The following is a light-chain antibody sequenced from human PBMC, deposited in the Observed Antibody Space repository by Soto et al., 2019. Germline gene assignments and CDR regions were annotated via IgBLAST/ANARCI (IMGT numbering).Light chain of an antibody. J-gene: IGKJ3*01. CDR2: GTS. CDR1: RSVASN. CDR3: QQYNNWPPPFT. Sequence: EIDLTQSPATLSVSPGERVTLSCRASRSVASNLAWYQQKPGQAPRLLIYGTSTRATGIPARFSGSGSGTEFTLTISSLQSEDFAVYFCQQYNNWPPPFTFGPGTKVEFK. V-gene: IGKV3-15*01.